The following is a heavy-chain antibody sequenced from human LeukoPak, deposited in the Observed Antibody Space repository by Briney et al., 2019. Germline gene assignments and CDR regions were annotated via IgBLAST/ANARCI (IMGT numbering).Heavy chain of an antibody. D-gene: IGHD3-3*01. CDR3: ARGDLDDFWSGYYFDY. CDR2: IIPIFGTA. CDR1: GGTFSSYA. J-gene: IGHJ4*02. Sequence: GASVKVSCKASGGTFSSYAIGWVRQAPGQGLEWMGGIIPIFGTANYAQKFQGRVTITADKSTSTAYMELSSLRSEDTAVYYCARGDLDDFWSGYYFDYWGQGTLVTVSS. V-gene: IGHV1-69*06.